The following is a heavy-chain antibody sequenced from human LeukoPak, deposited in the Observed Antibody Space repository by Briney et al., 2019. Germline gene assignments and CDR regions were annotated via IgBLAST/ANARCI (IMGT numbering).Heavy chain of an antibody. D-gene: IGHD5-18*01. CDR1: GFTFSSYW. V-gene: IGHV3-74*01. J-gene: IGHJ4*02. CDR2: INSDGGAT. Sequence: GGSLRLSCAGSGFTFSSYWMHWVRQVPGEGLVWVSRINSDGGATSYAGSVRGRFTISRDNAKNTLHLQMSSLRPKDTAVYYCARGSGSTVMDYWGQGTLVTVSS. CDR3: ARGSGSTVMDY.